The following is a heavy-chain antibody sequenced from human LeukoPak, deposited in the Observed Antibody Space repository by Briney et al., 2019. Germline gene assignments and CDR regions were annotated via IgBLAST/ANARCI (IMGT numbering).Heavy chain of an antibody. J-gene: IGHJ6*03. D-gene: IGHD6-6*01. V-gene: IGHV4-59*01. CDR1: GGSISSYY. CDR2: IYYSGST. Sequence: SQTLSLTCTVSGGSISSYYWSWIRQPPGKGLEWIGYIYYSGSTNYNPSLKSRVTISVDTSKNQFSLKLSSVTAADTAVYYCARDAYSSSSVYYYYYMDVWGKGTTVTVSS. CDR3: ARDAYSSSSVYYYYYMDV.